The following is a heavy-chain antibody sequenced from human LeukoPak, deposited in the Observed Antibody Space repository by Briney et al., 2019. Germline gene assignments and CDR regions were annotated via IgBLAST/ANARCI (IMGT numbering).Heavy chain of an antibody. CDR1: GFTFSSYA. D-gene: IGHD2-8*02. Sequence: GGSLRLSCAASGFTFSSYAMHWVRQAPGKGLEWVSSISSTSAYIHYADSVKGRFTISRDNVDNVVYLEMNGLRAEDTAAYYCARVAVSGPTGWFDSWGQGTLVIVSS. CDR3: ARVAVSGPTGWFDS. V-gene: IGHV3-21*01. J-gene: IGHJ5*01. CDR2: ISSTSAYI.